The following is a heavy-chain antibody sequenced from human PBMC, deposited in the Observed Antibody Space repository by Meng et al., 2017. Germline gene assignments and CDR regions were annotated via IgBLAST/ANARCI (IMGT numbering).Heavy chain of an antibody. CDR2: IYPGDSDT. J-gene: IGHJ4*02. Sequence: GESLKISCKGSGYSFTSYWIGWVRQMPGKGLEWMGIIYPGDSDTRYSPSFQGQVTISADKSISTAYLRWSSLKASDTAMYYCARHQEYYYDSSGYPISPPPDYWGQGTLVTVSS. CDR3: ARHQEYYYDSSGYPISPPPDY. D-gene: IGHD3-22*01. V-gene: IGHV5-51*01. CDR1: GYSFTSYW.